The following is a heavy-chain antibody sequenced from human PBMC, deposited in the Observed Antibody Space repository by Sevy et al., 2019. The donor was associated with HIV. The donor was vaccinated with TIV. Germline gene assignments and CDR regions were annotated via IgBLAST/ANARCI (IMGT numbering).Heavy chain of an antibody. CDR2: INPNGGGT. J-gene: IGHJ6*02. D-gene: IGHD3-22*01. Sequence: ASVKVSCKASGYTFTGYYMHWVRQAPGQGLEWMGWINPNGGGTNYAQKFQGRVTMTRDTSISTAYMELSRLRSDDTAVYYCARGLPYYYDSSGPYYYGMDVWGQGTTVTVSS. V-gene: IGHV1-2*02. CDR3: ARGLPYYYDSSGPYYYGMDV. CDR1: GYTFTGYY.